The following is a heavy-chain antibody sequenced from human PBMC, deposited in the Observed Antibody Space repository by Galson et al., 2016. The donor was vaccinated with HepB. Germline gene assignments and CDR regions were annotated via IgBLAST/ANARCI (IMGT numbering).Heavy chain of an antibody. CDR1: GFTFSSHW. Sequence: SLRLSCAASGFTFSSHWMSWVRQAPGKGLERVANITQDGSERYYVDSVKGRFTISRDNAKNSLYLQMNSLRGEDTAVYYCAHAPNLYYFDNWGQGTLVTAAS. D-gene: IGHD2-2*01. J-gene: IGHJ4*02. CDR2: ITQDGSER. CDR3: AHAPNLYYFDN. V-gene: IGHV3-7*03.